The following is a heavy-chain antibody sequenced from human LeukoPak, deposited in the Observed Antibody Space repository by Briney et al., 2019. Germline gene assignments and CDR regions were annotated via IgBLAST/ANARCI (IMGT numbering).Heavy chain of an antibody. CDR2: IYYSGST. D-gene: IGHD3-22*01. J-gene: IGHJ3*02. V-gene: IGHV4-59*08. Sequence: SETLSLTCTVSGGSISSYYWSWIRQPPGKGLEWIGYIYYSGSTNYNPSLKSRVTISVDTSKNQFSLKLSSVTAAGTAVYYCARGDYYYDSSGYWFDAFDIWGQGTMVTVSS. CDR3: ARGDYYYDSSGYWFDAFDI. CDR1: GGSISSYY.